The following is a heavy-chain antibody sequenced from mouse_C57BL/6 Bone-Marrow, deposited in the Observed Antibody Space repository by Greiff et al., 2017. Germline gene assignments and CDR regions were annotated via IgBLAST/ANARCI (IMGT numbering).Heavy chain of an antibody. D-gene: IGHD2-3*01. CDR1: GYTFTSYW. J-gene: IGHJ2*01. CDR3: ARWLLRRDYFDY. Sequence: QVQLKQPGAELVKPGASVKLSCKASGYTFTSYWMHWVKQRPGQGLEWIGMIHPNSGSTNYNEKFKSKATLTVDKSSSTAYMQLSSLTSEDSAVXDCARWLLRRDYFDYWGQGTTLTVSS. CDR2: IHPNSGST. V-gene: IGHV1-64*01.